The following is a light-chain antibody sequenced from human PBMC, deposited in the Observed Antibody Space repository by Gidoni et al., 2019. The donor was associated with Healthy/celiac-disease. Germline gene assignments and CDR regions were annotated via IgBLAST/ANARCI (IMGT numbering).Light chain of an antibody. V-gene: IGKV1-39*01. CDR1: QRINNY. CDR3: QQSYSTPFT. J-gene: IGKJ3*01. CDR2: AAS. Sequence: DIQMTQSPSSLSASVGDRVTITCRASQRINNYLNWYQHKTGKAPKLLIYAASRLHSGVPSRFSGSGSGTDFILTISSLQTEDFATYYCQQSYSTPFTFXPXTKVDIK.